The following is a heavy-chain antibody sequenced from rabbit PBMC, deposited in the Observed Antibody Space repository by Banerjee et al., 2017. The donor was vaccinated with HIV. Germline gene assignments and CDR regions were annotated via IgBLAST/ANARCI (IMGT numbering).Heavy chain of an antibody. V-gene: IGHV1S45*01. J-gene: IGHJ4*01. CDR2: ISTGSSGRI. Sequence: QQQLEESGGGLVKPGGTLTLTCKASGFSFSSRYWICWVRQAPGKGLEWIAYISTGSSGRIAYANWAKGRFTISKTSSTTVTLQMTSLTAADTATYFCARDRVRGAGYAGDGYTLSLWGQGTL. CDR1: GFSFSSRYW. D-gene: IGHD4-2*01. CDR3: ARDRVRGAGYAGDGYTLSL.